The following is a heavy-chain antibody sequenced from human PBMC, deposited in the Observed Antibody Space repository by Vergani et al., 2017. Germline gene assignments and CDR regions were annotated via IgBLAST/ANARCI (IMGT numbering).Heavy chain of an antibody. CDR3: ASLYSRSLRGWIDP. J-gene: IGHJ5*02. V-gene: IGHV4-4*02. CDR1: GGSISSSNW. CDR2: IYHSGST. D-gene: IGHD6-6*01. Sequence: QVQLQESGPGLVKPSGTLSLTCAVSGGSISSSNWWSWVRQPPGKGLEWIGEIYHSGSTNYNPSLKSLVTISVDKCKNQFSLKLGSVTAADTAVKYCASLYSRSLRGWIDPWGQGTLVTVSS.